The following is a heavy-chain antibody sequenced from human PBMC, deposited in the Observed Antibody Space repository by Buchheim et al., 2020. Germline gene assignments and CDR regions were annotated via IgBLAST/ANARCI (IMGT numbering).Heavy chain of an antibody. CDR3: ARDPHVCSGGSCYSLDYFDY. CDR2: IKQDGSEK. D-gene: IGHD2-15*01. V-gene: IGHV3-7*01. Sequence: EVQLVESGGGLVQPGGSLRLSCAASGFTFSSYWMSWVRQAPGKGLEWVANIKQDGSEKYYVDSVEGRFTISRDNAKNSLYLQMNSLRAEDTAVYYCARDPHVCSGGSCYSLDYFDYWGQGTL. CDR1: GFTFSSYW. J-gene: IGHJ4*02.